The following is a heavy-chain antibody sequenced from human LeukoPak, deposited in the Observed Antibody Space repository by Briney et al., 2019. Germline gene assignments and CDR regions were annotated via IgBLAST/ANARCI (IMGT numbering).Heavy chain of an antibody. CDR2: IYYSGST. CDR3: ARATYYYGSGSTPFNYYYYMDV. CDR1: GGSISRYY. J-gene: IGHJ6*03. D-gene: IGHD3-10*01. Sequence: KPSETLSLTCTVSGGSISRYYWSWIRQPPGKGLEWIGYIYYSGSTNYNPSLKSRVTISVDTSKNQFSLKLSSVTAADTAVYYCARATYYYGSGSTPFNYYYYMDVWGKGTTVTISS. V-gene: IGHV4-59*01.